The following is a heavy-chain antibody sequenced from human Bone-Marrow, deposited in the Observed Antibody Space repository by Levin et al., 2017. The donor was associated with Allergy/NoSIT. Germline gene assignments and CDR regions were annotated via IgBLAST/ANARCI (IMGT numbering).Heavy chain of an antibody. Sequence: GESLKISCAASGFTFSSYAMHWVRQAPGKGLEWVAVISYDGSNKYYADSVKGRFTISRDNSKNTLYLQMNSLRAEDTAVYYCAREGVVPAATTGHFDYWGQGTLVTVSS. J-gene: IGHJ4*02. CDR3: AREGVVPAATTGHFDY. D-gene: IGHD2-2*01. V-gene: IGHV3-30*04. CDR2: ISYDGSNK. CDR1: GFTFSSYA.